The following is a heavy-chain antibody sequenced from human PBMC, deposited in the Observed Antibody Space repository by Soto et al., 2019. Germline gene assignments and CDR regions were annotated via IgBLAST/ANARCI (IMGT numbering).Heavy chain of an antibody. J-gene: IGHJ4*02. CDR2: IRSKAYGGTT. V-gene: IGHV3-49*03. Sequence: GGSLRLSCTASGFTFGDYAMSWFRQAPGKGLEWVGFIRSKAYGGTTEYAASVKGRFTISRDDSKSIAYLQMNSLKTEDTAVYYCTRDGYCSGGSCADYWGQGTLVTVSS. D-gene: IGHD2-15*01. CDR3: TRDGYCSGGSCADY. CDR1: GFTFGDYA.